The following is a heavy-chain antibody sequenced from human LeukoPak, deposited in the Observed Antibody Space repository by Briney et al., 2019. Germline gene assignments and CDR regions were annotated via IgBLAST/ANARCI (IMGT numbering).Heavy chain of an antibody. Sequence: PSETLSLTCTVSGGSVSSDYWSWIRQPPGKGLEWIGYIYHTGNSDYNPSLKSRVTISVDTSKNQFSLKLSSVTAADTAVYYCARAHDYGDYASTWGQGTLVTVSS. CDR2: IYHTGNS. D-gene: IGHD4-17*01. CDR3: ARAHDYGDYAST. CDR1: GGSVSSDY. V-gene: IGHV4-59*02. J-gene: IGHJ4*02.